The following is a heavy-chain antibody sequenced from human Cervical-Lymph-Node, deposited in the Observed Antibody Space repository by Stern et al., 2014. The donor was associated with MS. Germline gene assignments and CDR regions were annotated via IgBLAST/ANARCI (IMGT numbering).Heavy chain of an antibody. CDR1: GYSFSSYW. J-gene: IGHJ3*02. D-gene: IGHD1-26*01. V-gene: IGHV5-51*01. Sequence: EVQLVESGAEVKKAGESLKISCKGYGYSFSSYWIGWVRQMPGKGLEWMGISYPVDSDTRYSPSFQGQVPISADKSISTAYLQWSRLKASDTAMYFCASFSGSHSDAFDMWGQGTMVTVSS. CDR2: SYPVDSDT. CDR3: ASFSGSHSDAFDM.